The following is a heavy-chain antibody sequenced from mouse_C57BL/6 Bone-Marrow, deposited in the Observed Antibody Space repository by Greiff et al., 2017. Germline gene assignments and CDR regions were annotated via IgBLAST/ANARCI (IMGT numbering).Heavy chain of an antibody. CDR1: GYTFTSYG. J-gene: IGHJ1*03. CDR3: ARLRLRRSLYFDV. CDR2: IYPRSGNT. V-gene: IGHV1-81*01. D-gene: IGHD2-4*01. Sequence: VQLQQSGAELARPGASVKLSCKASGYTFTSYGISWVKQRTGQGLEWIGEIYPRSGNTYYNEKFKGKATLTADKSSSTAYMELRSLTSEDSAVXFCARLRLRRSLYFDVWGTGTTVTVSS.